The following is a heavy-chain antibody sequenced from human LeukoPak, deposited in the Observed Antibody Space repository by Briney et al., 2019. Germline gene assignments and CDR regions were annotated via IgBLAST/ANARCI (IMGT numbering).Heavy chain of an antibody. D-gene: IGHD3-9*01. CDR1: GGSSSHYY. J-gene: IGHJ3*02. CDR3: ARSYYDILTGFYAFDI. CDR2: IHSSGRT. Sequence: SETLSLTCTVSGGSSSHYYWSWIRQPPGKGLEWIGYIHSSGRTIYSPSLKSRVAISVDTSKNMFSLKLSSVTAADTAVYYCARSYYDILTGFYAFDIWGQGTMVTVSS. V-gene: IGHV4-59*01.